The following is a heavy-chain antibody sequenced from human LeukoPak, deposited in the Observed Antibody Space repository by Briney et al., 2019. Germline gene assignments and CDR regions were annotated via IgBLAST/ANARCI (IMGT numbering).Heavy chain of an antibody. CDR2: ISPSGST. CDR1: GGSISSGSSY. Sequence: SETLSLTCTVSGGSISSGSSYWHWIRQPAGKGREWIGRISPSGSTNYNPSLKSRVTISVDTSKKQFSLKLSSVTAADTAVYYCAREGPMRGYFDYWGQGTLVTVSS. V-gene: IGHV4-61*02. J-gene: IGHJ4*02. CDR3: AREGPMRGYFDY.